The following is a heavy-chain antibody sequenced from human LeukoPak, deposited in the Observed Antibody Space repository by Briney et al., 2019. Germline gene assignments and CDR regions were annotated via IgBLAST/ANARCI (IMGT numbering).Heavy chain of an antibody. J-gene: IGHJ4*02. D-gene: IGHD6-19*01. V-gene: IGHV1-2*02. Sequence: GASVKVSCKASGYTFTGYYMHWVRQAPGQGLEWMGWINPNSGGTNYAQKFQGRVTMTRDTSISTPYMELSRLRSDDTAVYYCARARGIAVAGTDFDYWGQGTLVTVSS. CDR1: GYTFTGYY. CDR2: INPNSGGT. CDR3: ARARGIAVAGTDFDY.